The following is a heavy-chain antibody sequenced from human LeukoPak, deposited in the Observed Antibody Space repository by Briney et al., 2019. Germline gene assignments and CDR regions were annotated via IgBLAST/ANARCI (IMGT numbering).Heavy chain of an antibody. D-gene: IGHD3-22*01. CDR3: TTGGLSTYDSRGYPIDF. CDR1: GFTFSDYY. J-gene: IGHJ4*02. CDR2: ISSSGSTI. Sequence: GGSLRLSCAASGFTFSDYYMSWIRQAPGKGLEWVSYISSSGSTIYYADSVKGRFTISRDNANTSLYLQMNSLRAEDTAVYYCTTGGLSTYDSRGYPIDFRGQGTLVTVSS. V-gene: IGHV3-11*04.